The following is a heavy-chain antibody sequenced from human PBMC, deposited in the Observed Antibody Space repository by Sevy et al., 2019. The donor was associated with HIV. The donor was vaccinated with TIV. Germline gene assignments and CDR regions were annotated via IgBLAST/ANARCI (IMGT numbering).Heavy chain of an antibody. CDR3: ARDRGSSSWPFDY. CDR1: GDSVSSNSAV. J-gene: IGHJ4*02. Sequence: LLKQSQTLSLTCAISGDSVSSNSAVWNWIRQSPSRGLEWLGRTYYRSKWYNDYAESVKSRITINPDTSKNQFSLRLNSVTPEDTAVYYCARDRGSSSWPFDYWGQGTLVTVSS. D-gene: IGHD6-13*01. CDR2: TYYRSKWYN. V-gene: IGHV6-1*01.